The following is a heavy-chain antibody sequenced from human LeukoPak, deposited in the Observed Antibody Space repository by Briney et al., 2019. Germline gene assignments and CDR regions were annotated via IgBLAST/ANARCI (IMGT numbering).Heavy chain of an antibody. V-gene: IGHV3-21*01. J-gene: IGHJ2*01. CDR3: ARDMVRGVNYWYFDL. D-gene: IGHD3-10*01. Sequence: PGGSLRLSCAASGFTFSSYSMHWVRQAPGKGLEWVSSISSSSSYIYYADSVKGRFTISRDNAKNSLYLQMNSLRAEETAVYYCARDMVRGVNYWYFDLWGRGTLVTVSS. CDR1: GFTFSSYS. CDR2: ISSSSSYI.